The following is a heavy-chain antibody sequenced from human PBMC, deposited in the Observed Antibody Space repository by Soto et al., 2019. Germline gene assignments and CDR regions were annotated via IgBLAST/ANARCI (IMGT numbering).Heavy chain of an antibody. Sequence: PGGALRLSCAASGFTFSSYALSWVRQAPGKGLEWVSAISGSGGSTYYADSVKGRFTISRDNSKNTLYLQMNSLRAEDTAVYYCAKGSVVAATWWDYWGQGTLVTVSS. V-gene: IGHV3-23*01. CDR3: AKGSVVAATWWDY. CDR2: ISGSGGST. CDR1: GFTFSSYA. J-gene: IGHJ4*02. D-gene: IGHD2-15*01.